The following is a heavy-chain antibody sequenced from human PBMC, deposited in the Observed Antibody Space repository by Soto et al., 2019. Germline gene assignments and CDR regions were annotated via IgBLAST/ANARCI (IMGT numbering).Heavy chain of an antibody. Sequence: QMQLQESGPGLVKPSETLSLTCTVSGGSISSSSYYWGWIRQPPGQGLEWLGTIYSLGNTYYNPSLKSRVTICEDKSKTKLVLKLSSVTAPDTAVYYCGRQIYDSSGYYYAYWGQGTLFTVSS. V-gene: IGHV4-39*01. CDR3: GRQIYDSSGYYYAY. D-gene: IGHD3-22*01. CDR1: GGSISSSSYY. J-gene: IGHJ4*02. CDR2: IYSLGNT.